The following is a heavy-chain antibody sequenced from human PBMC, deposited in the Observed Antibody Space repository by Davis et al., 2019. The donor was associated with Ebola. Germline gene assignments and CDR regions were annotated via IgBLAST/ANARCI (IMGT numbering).Heavy chain of an antibody. Sequence: PGGPLRPSFAAPGFTFSDYFMSWVRQAPGKGLEWVANINKEGSEMHYVDSLKGRFTISRDNARNSLHLQMTSLRVEDTAVYYCARERIIGTNRGRLDSWGHGTLVTVSS. CDR1: GFTFSDYF. J-gene: IGHJ5*01. CDR3: ARERIIGTNRGRLDS. V-gene: IGHV3-7*03. CDR2: INKEGSEM. D-gene: IGHD1-7*01.